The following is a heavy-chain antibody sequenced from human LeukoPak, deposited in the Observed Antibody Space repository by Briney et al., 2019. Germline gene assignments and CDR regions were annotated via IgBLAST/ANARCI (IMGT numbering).Heavy chain of an antibody. CDR1: GFTFRNYW. CDR2: IKQDGSEK. Sequence: GGSLRLSCAASGFTFRNYWMTWVRQTPGKGLEWVANIKQDGSEKYFWDSVKGRFTISRDNAKNSVYLQMNSLRVEDTGVYYCTRDTGGIGSYPDYWGQGTLATVSS. CDR3: TRDTGGIGSYPDY. J-gene: IGHJ4*02. V-gene: IGHV3-7*01. D-gene: IGHD1-26*01.